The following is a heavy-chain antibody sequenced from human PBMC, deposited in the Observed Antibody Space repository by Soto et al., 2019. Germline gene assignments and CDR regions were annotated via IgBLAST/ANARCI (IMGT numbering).Heavy chain of an antibody. J-gene: IGHJ5*02. D-gene: IGHD2-21*01. CDR3: ARDAFCGSGTCRVGHWFDP. V-gene: IGHV4-34*10. CDR2: VNHRGSA. Sequence: SETLSLTCAVSGGPFSGVYWSWIRQPPGKGLEWIGGVNHRGSANYNPSLESRITMSVDTSKNQFSLKLTSVTAADSAVYYCARDAFCGSGTCRVGHWFDPWGQGTLVTVSS. CDR1: GGPFSGVY.